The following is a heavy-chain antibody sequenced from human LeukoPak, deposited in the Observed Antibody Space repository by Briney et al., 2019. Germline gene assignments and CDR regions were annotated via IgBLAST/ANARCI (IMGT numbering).Heavy chain of an antibody. CDR3: AREEGYSSGWGFDY. Sequence: PSETLSLTCTVSGGSISSYYWSWIRQPPGKGLEWIGYIYYSGSTNYNPSLKSRVTISVDTSKNQFSLKLSPVTAADTAVYYCAREEGYSSGWGFDYWGQGTLVTVSS. CDR1: GGSISSYY. V-gene: IGHV4-59*01. J-gene: IGHJ4*02. CDR2: IYYSGST. D-gene: IGHD6-19*01.